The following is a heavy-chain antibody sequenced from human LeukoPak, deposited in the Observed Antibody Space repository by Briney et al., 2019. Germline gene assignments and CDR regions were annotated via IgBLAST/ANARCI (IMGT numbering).Heavy chain of an antibody. J-gene: IGHJ4*02. CDR3: ARGAEMVVVTAPSYYFDY. CDR2: IWYDGSNK. CDR1: GFTFSSYG. Sequence: PGRSLRLSCAASGFTFSSYGMHWVRQAPGKGLEWVAVIWYDGSNKYYADSVKGRFTISRDNSKNTLYLQMNSLRAEDTAVYYCARGAEMVVVTAPSYYFDYWGQGTLVTVSS. V-gene: IGHV3-33*01. D-gene: IGHD2-21*02.